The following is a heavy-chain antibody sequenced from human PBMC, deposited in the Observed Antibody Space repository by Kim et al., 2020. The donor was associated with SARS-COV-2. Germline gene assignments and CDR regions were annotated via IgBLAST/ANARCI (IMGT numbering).Heavy chain of an antibody. Sequence: GGSLRLSCAGSGFTFSRHGIHWVRQAPGKGLVWVSCINDNGRNTNYADSVKGRFTISRDDAKNTVYLQLDSLRAEDTAVYYCARDSRSSMDVWGQGTTVIVSS. CDR1: GFTFSRHG. V-gene: IGHV3-74*01. CDR2: INDNGRNT. J-gene: IGHJ6*02. CDR3: ARDSRSSMDV.